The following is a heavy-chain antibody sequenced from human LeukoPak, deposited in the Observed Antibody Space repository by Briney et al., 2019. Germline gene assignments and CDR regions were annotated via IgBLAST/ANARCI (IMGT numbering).Heavy chain of an antibody. V-gene: IGHV4-34*01. D-gene: IGHD3-16*01. CDR2: INHSGST. CDR3: ARGRSGDYVWGSYFDY. CDR1: GGSFSGYY. J-gene: IGHJ4*02. Sequence: SETLSLTCAVYGGSFSGYYWSWLRQPPGKGLEWIGEINHSGSTNYNPSLKSRVTISVDTSKNQFSLKLSSVTAADTAVYYCARGRSGDYVWGSYFDYWGQGTLVTVSS.